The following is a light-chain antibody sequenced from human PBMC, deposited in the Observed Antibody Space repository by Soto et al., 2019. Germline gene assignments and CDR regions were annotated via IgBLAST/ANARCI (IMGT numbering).Light chain of an antibody. Sequence: QSVLTQPPSVSAAPGQTVTISCSGSSSNIGRDFVSWYQQLPGTAPKLLIYEDNKRPSGIPDRFSGSKSGTSATLGITGLQTGDEADYYCGAWDTSLSGGVFGGGTKLTVL. CDR2: EDN. J-gene: IGLJ2*01. CDR1: SSNIGRDF. CDR3: GAWDTSLSGGV. V-gene: IGLV1-51*02.